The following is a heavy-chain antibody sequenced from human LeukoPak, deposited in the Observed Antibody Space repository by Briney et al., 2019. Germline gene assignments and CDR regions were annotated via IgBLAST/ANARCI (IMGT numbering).Heavy chain of an antibody. J-gene: IGHJ4*02. CDR2: IYYSGST. V-gene: IGHV4-39*01. CDR1: GDSINSGSYY. CDR3: ARVGVFGVVSDS. Sequence: PSETPSLTCTVSGDSINSGSYYWVWIRQPPGKGLEWIGSIYYSGSTYYSPSLKSRVTISVDTSKIQFSLRLSSVTAADTAVYYCARVGVFGVVSDSWGQGILVTVSS. D-gene: IGHD3-3*01.